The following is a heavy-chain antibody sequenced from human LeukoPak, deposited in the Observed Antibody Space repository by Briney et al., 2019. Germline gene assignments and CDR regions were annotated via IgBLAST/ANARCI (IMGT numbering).Heavy chain of an antibody. J-gene: IGHJ4*02. V-gene: IGHV3-20*04. CDR3: PRDGSYYALYY. CDR1: GFTFDDYG. D-gene: IGHD1-26*01. Sequence: GGSLRLSCAASGFTFDDYGMSWVRQAPGKGLEWVSGINWNGGSTGYADSVKGRFTISRDNAKNSLYLQMNSLRSEDTALYYCPRDGSYYALYYWGQGTLVTVSS. CDR2: INWNGGST.